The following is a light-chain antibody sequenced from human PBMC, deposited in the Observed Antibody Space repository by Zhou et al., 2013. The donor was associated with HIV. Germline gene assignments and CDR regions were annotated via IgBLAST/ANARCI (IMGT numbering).Light chain of an antibody. CDR3: QKYNSAPWT. Sequence: IRMTQSPSSLSASTGDRVTITCRASQGISSYLAWYQQKPGKAPKLLIYAASTLQSGVPSRFSGSGSGTDFTLTISSLQPEDVATYYCQKYNSAPWTFGQGTKVE. J-gene: IGKJ1*01. CDR1: QGISSY. V-gene: IGKV1-27*01. CDR2: AAS.